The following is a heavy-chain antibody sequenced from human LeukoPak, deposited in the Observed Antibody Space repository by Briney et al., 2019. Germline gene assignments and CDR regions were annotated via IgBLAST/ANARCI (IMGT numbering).Heavy chain of an antibody. CDR1: GFTFSSYE. Sequence: GSLRLSCAASGFTFSSYEMNWVRQAPGKGLEWVSYISSSGSTIYYADSVKGRFTISRDNAKNSLYLQMNSLRAEDTAVYCCARVGDYGDYIYYYYYGMDVWGQGTTVTVSS. CDR3: ARVGDYGDYIYYYYYGMDV. J-gene: IGHJ6*02. V-gene: IGHV3-48*03. CDR2: ISSSGSTI. D-gene: IGHD4-17*01.